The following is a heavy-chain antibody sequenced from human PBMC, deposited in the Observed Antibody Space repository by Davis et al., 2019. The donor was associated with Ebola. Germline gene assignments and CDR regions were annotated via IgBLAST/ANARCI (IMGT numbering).Heavy chain of an antibody. CDR2: IKKDGNER. J-gene: IGHJ4*02. CDR1: GFTFSSYW. Sequence: GESLKISCAASGFTFSSYWMSWVRQAPGKGLEWVASIKKDGNERYYVDSVKGRFTISRDNAKNSLYLQLNSLRAEDTAVYYCATSRSFDHWGQGTLVTVSS. V-gene: IGHV3-7*01. CDR3: ATSRSFDH.